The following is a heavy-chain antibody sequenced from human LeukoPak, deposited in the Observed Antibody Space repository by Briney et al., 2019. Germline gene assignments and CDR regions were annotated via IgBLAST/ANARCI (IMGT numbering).Heavy chain of an antibody. CDR1: GGSISSGSYY. CDR3: ARISSVWMKDYYYYMDV. CDR2: IYTSGST. D-gene: IGHD3-16*02. V-gene: IGHV4-61*02. J-gene: IGHJ6*03. Sequence: SETLSLTCTVSGGSISSGSYYWSWIRQPAGKGLEWIGRIYTSGSTNYNPSLKSRVTISIDTSKNQFSLKLTSVTAADTAVYYCARISSVWMKDYYYYMDVWGKGTTVTVSS.